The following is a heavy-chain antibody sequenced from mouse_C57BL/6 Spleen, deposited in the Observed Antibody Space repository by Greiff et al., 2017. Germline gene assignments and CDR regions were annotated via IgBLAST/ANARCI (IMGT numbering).Heavy chain of an antibody. J-gene: IGHJ2*01. Sequence: VQLQQPGPELVKPGASVKLSCKASGYTFTSYWMHWVKQRPGQGLEWIGNINPSNGGTNYNEKFKSKATLTVDKASSTAYMQLSSLTSEDSAVYYCARDGNGGDYCDYWGQGTTLTVSS. D-gene: IGHD2-1*01. CDR1: GYTFTSYW. V-gene: IGHV1-53*01. CDR2: INPSNGGT. CDR3: ARDGNGGDYCDY.